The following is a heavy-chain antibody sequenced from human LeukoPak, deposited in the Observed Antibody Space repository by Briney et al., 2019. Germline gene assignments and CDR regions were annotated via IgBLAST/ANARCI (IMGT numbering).Heavy chain of an antibody. CDR2: FDPEDSET. CDR1: GYTLTELS. D-gene: IGHD3-3*01. V-gene: IGHV1-24*01. CDR3: ATGIFGVVKCFDY. J-gene: IGHJ4*02. Sequence: GASVKVSCKVSGYTLTELSMHWVRQAPGKGLEWMGGFDPEDSETIHTQKFQGRVTMTEDTSTDTAYMELSSLRSEDTAVYYCATGIFGVVKCFDYWGQGTLVTVSS.